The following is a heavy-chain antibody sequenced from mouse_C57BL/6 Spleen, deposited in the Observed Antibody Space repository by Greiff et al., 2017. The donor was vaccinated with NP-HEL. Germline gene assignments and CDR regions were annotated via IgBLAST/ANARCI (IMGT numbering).Heavy chain of an antibody. CDR3: AGYGYAPLAMDY. V-gene: IGHV2-2*01. Sequence: VQLQQSGPGLVQPSQSLSITCTVSGFSLTSYGVHWVRQSPGKGLEWLGVIWSGGSTDYNAAFISRLSISKDNSKSQVFFKMTSLQADDTAIYDCAGYGYAPLAMDYWGQGTSVTVSS. D-gene: IGHD2-2*01. J-gene: IGHJ4*01. CDR2: IWSGGST. CDR1: GFSLTSYG.